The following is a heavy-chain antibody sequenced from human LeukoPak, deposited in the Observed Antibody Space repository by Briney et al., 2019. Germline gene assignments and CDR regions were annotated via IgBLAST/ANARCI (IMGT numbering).Heavy chain of an antibody. D-gene: IGHD2-2*01. CDR1: GGSISSYY. V-gene: IGHV4-4*07. CDR3: ASSGVPAAIYDY. J-gene: IGHJ4*02. CDR2: IYTSGST. Sequence: PSETLSLTCTASGGSISSYYWSWIRQPAGKGLEWIGRIYTSGSTNYNPSLKRRVTMSVDTSKNQSSLKLSSVTAADTAVYYCASSGVPAAIYDYWGQGTLVTVSS.